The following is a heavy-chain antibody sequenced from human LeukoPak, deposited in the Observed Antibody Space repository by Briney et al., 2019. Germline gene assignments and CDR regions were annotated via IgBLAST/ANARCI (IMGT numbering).Heavy chain of an antibody. V-gene: IGHV4-30-4*08. CDR2: IYYSGST. CDR3: ARLTDYVWGSYQLDY. D-gene: IGHD3-16*02. J-gene: IGHJ4*02. CDR1: GGSISSGDYY. Sequence: PSETLSLTCTVSGGSISSGDYYWSWIRQPPGKGLEWIGYIYYSGSTNYNPSLKSRVTISVDTSKNQFSLKLSSVTAADTAVYYCARLTDYVWGSYQLDYWGQGTLVTVSS.